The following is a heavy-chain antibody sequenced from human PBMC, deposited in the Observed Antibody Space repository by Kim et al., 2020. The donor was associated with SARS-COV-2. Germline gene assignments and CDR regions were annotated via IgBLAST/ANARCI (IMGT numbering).Heavy chain of an antibody. V-gene: IGHV1-69*02. D-gene: IGHD7-27*01. Sequence: YAQTVQGRVTITADKSTSTAYMELSSLRSEDTAVYYCALTGDGGWFDPWGQGTLVTVSS. CDR3: ALTGDGGWFDP. J-gene: IGHJ5*02.